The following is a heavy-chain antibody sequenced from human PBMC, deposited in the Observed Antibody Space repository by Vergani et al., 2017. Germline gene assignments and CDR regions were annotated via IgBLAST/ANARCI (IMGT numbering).Heavy chain of an antibody. D-gene: IGHD6-25*01. CDR3: ARDGRSRGYY. CDR1: GFTFSSYA. J-gene: IGHJ4*02. CDR2: ISYDGSNK. V-gene: IGHV3-30-3*01. Sequence: QVQLVESGGGVVQPGRSLRLSCAASGFTFSSYAMHWVRQAPGKGLEWVAVISYDGSNKYYADSVKGRFTISRDNSKNTLYLQMNSLRAEDTAVYYCARDGRSRGYYWGQGTLVTVSS.